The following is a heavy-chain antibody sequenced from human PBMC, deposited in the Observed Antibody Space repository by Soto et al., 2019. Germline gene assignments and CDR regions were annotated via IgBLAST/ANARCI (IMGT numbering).Heavy chain of an antibody. CDR1: GYTFINYA. D-gene: IGHD1-26*01. CDR3: AREAGSGSYYPMDY. CDR2: ISAYNGDT. Sequence: QVQLVQSGSEVKKTGASVRVSCKASGYTFINYAISWVRQAPGQGLEWMGWISAYNGDTNYAQNLQGRVTMTTDTSTCTAYMELGSLRSDDTAVYYCAREAGSGSYYPMDYWGQGTLVTVSS. V-gene: IGHV1-18*04. J-gene: IGHJ4*02.